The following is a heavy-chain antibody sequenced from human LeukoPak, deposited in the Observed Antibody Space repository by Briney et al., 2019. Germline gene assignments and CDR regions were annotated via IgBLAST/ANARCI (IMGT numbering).Heavy chain of an antibody. CDR1: GGSISSSSNYS. J-gene: IGHJ4*02. CDR2: IYYSGNT. Sequence: SETLSLTCTVSGGSISSSSNYSWGWIRQPPGKGLEWIGSIYYSGNTYYNPSLKSRVTISVDTSKNQFSLKLSSVTAADTAVYYCARQLYGGLDYWGQGTLVTVSS. CDR3: ARQLYGGLDY. V-gene: IGHV4-39*01. D-gene: IGHD4-23*01.